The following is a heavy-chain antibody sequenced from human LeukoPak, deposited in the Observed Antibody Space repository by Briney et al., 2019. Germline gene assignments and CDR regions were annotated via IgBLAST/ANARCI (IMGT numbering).Heavy chain of an antibody. J-gene: IGHJ4*02. V-gene: IGHV3-74*01. CDR3: ASPNLPEWELPTSLGY. CDR1: GFTFSTFW. CDR2: INSDGSNT. Sequence: PGGSLRLSCAASGFTFSTFWMHWVRQAPGKGLVWVSRINSDGSNTNYADSVKGRFTTSRDNAKNTLYLQMNSLRAEDTAVYYCASPNLPEWELPTSLGYWGQGTLVTVSS. D-gene: IGHD1-26*01.